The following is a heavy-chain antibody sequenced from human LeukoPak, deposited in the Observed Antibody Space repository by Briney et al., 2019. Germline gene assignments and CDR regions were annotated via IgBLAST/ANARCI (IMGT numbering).Heavy chain of an antibody. Sequence: SETLSLTCTVSGGSISSSKYYWGWIRQPPGKGLEWIGTIFNSGSTHYNPSLKSRVTISVDTSKNQFSLNLSSVTAADTAVYYCARGGGSLEFDYWGQGTLVTVSS. J-gene: IGHJ4*02. CDR3: ARGGGSLEFDY. V-gene: IGHV4-39*01. CDR1: GGSISSSKYY. D-gene: IGHD2-15*01. CDR2: IFNSGST.